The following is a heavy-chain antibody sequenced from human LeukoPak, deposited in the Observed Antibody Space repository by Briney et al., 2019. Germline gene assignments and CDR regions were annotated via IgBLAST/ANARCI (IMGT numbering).Heavy chain of an antibody. D-gene: IGHD6-19*01. V-gene: IGHV4-39*01. Sequence: PSETLSLTCTVSGGSISSSSYYWGWIRQPPGKGLEWIGSIYYSGSTYYNPSLKSRVTISVDTSKNQFSLKLSSVTAADTAVYYCARPRSGGFIYYWGQGTLVTVSS. CDR1: GGSISSSSYY. J-gene: IGHJ4*02. CDR2: IYYSGST. CDR3: ARPRSGGFIYY.